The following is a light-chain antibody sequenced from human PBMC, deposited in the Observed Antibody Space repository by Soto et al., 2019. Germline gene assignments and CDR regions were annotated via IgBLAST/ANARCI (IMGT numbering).Light chain of an antibody. CDR3: ATWDDSLNGWV. J-gene: IGLJ3*02. CDR1: SFNIGGNT. CDR2: SNT. V-gene: IGLV1-44*01. Sequence: QSVLTQPPSASGTPGQRVTISCSGSSFNIGGNTVDWYQQLPGTAPKLLIYSNTHRTAGVPDRFSGSTSATSASLAISGLHSEDEADYYCATWDDSLNGWVFGGGTKLTVL.